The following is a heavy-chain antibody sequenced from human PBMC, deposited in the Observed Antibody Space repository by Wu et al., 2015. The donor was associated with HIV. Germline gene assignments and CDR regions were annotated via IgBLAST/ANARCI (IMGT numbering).Heavy chain of an antibody. CDR3: ARDREPITGTTPDYYCYYMDV. Sequence: QVQLVQSGAEVKKPGSSVKVSCKASGGTFSSYAISWVRQAPGQGLEWMGGIIPIFGTANYAQKFQGRVTITADESTSTAYMELSSLRSEDTAVYYCARDREPITGTTPDYYCYYMDVWGKGTTVTVSS. V-gene: IGHV1-69*12. CDR2: IIPIFGTA. J-gene: IGHJ6*03. CDR1: GGTFSSYA. D-gene: IGHD1-7*01.